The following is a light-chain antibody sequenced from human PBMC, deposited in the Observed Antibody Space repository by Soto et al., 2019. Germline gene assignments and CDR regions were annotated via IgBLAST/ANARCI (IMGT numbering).Light chain of an antibody. CDR1: QGISKH. J-gene: IGKJ3*01. V-gene: IGKV1-9*01. CDR2: HAS. Sequence: DIQLTQSPSFLSASVGDRVTITCRASQGISKHFAWYQQKPGKAPSLLIYHASTLQSGVPSRFSGSQSGTEFTLTISSLQPEDFATYYWLQLYSYPFTFGPGTKVDVK. CDR3: LQLYSYPFT.